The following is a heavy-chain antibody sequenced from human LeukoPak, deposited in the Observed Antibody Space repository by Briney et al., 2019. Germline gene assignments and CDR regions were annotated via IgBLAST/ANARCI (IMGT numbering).Heavy chain of an antibody. J-gene: IGHJ4*02. CDR1: GFTFSTYD. V-gene: IGHV3-23*01. Sequence: GGSLRLSCAASGFTFSTYDMSWVRQAPGKGLEWVSATSGSGDTTYYADSVKGRFTISRDNSKNTLYLQINNLRAGDTAVYYCAKVGSPLGPPFDYWGQRTLVTVSS. CDR2: TSGSGDTT. D-gene: IGHD3-3*02. CDR3: AKVGSPLGPPFDY.